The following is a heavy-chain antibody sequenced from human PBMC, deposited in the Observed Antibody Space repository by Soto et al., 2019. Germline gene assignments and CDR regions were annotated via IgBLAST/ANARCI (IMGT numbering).Heavy chain of an antibody. J-gene: IGHJ3*02. Sequence: TGGSLRLSCAASGFIFSTYAMNWVRQAPGKGLELVAAISNSGGTAYYAESVRGRFAISRDNSINTLYLQMSSLRAEDTALCYCAHPRGYGVFDAVDIWGQGTMVTVSS. CDR1: GFIFSTYA. CDR2: ISNSGGTA. CDR3: AHPRGYGVFDAVDI. V-gene: IGHV3-23*01. D-gene: IGHD4-17*01.